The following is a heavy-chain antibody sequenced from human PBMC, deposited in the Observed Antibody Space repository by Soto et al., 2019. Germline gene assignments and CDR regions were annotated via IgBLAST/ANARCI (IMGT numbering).Heavy chain of an antibody. D-gene: IGHD2-2*01. CDR2: ISAYNGNT. V-gene: IGHV1-18*04. J-gene: IGHJ5*02. CDR3: AKYLEYQPQFP. CDR1: GYTFNSYG. Sequence: QVQLVQSGAEVKKPGASVKVSCKASGYTFNSYGISWVRQAPGQGLEWMGWISAYNGNTNYAQKVQGRVTMTTVTSTSTADMELRSWRSDETAGYYCAKYLEYQPQFPWVEGMLVTVSS.